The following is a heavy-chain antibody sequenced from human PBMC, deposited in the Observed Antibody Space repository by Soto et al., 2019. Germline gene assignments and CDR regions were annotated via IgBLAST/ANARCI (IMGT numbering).Heavy chain of an antibody. CDR1: GYTFTGYY. CDR3: ATATPRHYYGMDD. J-gene: IGHJ6*02. Sequence: QVQLVQSGAEVKKPGASGKVSCKASGYTFTGYYMHWVRQAPGQGLEWMGWINPNSVGTNYAQKFQGRVTMTRETSSSTAYMELRRLRSDDPAVYYCATATPRHYYGMDDWGHGTTVTVSS. V-gene: IGHV1-2*02. CDR2: INPNSVGT.